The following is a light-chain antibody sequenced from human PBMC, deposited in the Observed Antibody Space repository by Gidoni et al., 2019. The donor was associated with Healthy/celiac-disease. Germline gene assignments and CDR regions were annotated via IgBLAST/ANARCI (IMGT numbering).Light chain of an antibody. CDR2: AAS. CDR1: QSISSY. CDR3: QQSYSTPLT. J-gene: IGKJ4*01. Sequence: IHMTQSPSSLSASVGDRVTIPCRASQSISSYLNWYQQKPGKAPKLLIYAASSVQSGVPSRFSGSGSGTDVTLTISSMQPEDFATYDCQQSYSTPLTFGGGTKVEIK. V-gene: IGKV1-39*01.